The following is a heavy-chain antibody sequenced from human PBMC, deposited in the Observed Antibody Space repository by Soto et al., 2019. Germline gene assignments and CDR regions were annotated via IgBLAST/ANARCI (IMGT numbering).Heavy chain of an antibody. J-gene: IGHJ4*02. D-gene: IGHD3-22*01. Sequence: EVQLLESGGGLVQPGGSLRLSCAASGFTFSFCAMSWVRQAPGKGLKWVSSIRGSGGDTYYADSVRGRFTSSRYNSKNTLYLQMNSLRVEDTAVYYWVKGHSDSYYYFDYWGQGTLVTVSS. CDR3: VKGHSDSYYYFDY. V-gene: IGHV3-23*01. CDR2: IRGSGGDT. CDR1: GFTFSFCA.